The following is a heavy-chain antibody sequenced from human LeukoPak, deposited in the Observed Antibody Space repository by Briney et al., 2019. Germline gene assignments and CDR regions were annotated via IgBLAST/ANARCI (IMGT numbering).Heavy chain of an antibody. CDR1: GITLSNYG. Sequence: PGGSLRLSCAVSGITLSNYGMSWVRQAPGKGLEWVAGISDSGGSTNYADSVKGRFTISRDNPKNTLYLQMNSLRAEDTAAYFCAKRGVVIRVILVGFHRQAYYFESWGQGALVTVSS. CDR2: ISDSGGST. V-gene: IGHV3-23*01. J-gene: IGHJ4*02. CDR3: AKRGVVIRVILVGFHRQAYYFES. D-gene: IGHD3/OR15-3a*01.